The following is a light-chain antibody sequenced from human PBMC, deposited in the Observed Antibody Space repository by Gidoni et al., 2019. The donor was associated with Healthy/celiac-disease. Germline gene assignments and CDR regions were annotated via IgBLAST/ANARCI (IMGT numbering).Light chain of an antibody. Sequence: DIQMTQSPSSLSASVGDRVTITCQASQDISNYLTWYQQKPGKAPKLLIYDASNLETGVPSRFSGSGSGTDFTFTISSLQPEDIATYYCQQYDNLPLRYTFGQGTKLEIK. J-gene: IGKJ2*01. V-gene: IGKV1-33*01. CDR1: QDISNY. CDR3: QQYDNLPLRYT. CDR2: DAS.